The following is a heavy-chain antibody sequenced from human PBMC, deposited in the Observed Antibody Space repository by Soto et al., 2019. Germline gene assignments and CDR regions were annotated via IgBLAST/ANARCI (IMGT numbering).Heavy chain of an antibody. Sequence: EVQLLESGGGLVQPGGSLRLSCAASGFTFSSYDMSWVRQAPGKGLEWVSAISGSGGSTYYADSVKGRFTISRDNSKNTLYLQMNSLRAEDTAVYYCARSSWYEDWFDPWGQGTLVTVSS. CDR3: ARSSWYEDWFDP. V-gene: IGHV3-23*01. CDR2: ISGSGGST. D-gene: IGHD6-13*01. CDR1: GFTFSSYD. J-gene: IGHJ5*02.